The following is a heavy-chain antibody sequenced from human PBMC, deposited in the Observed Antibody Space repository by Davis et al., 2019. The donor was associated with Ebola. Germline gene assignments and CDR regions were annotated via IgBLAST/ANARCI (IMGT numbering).Heavy chain of an antibody. Sequence: GESLKISCAASGFTVSSNYMSWVRQAPGKGLEWVSVIYSGGSTYYADSVKGRFTISRDNSKITLYLQMNSLRAEDTAVYYCARDGVGVNPGDVFDIWGQGTMVTVSS. CDR1: GFTVSSNY. D-gene: IGHD3-3*01. CDR2: IYSGGST. CDR3: ARDGVGVNPGDVFDI. J-gene: IGHJ3*02. V-gene: IGHV3-53*01.